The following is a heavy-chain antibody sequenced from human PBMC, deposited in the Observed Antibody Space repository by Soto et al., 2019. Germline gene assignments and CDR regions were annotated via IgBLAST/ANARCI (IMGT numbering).Heavy chain of an antibody. Sequence: PGGSLRLSCAASGFTFSSYEMNWVRQAPGKGLEWVSYISSSGSTIYYADSVKGRFTISRDNAKNSLYLQMNSLRAEDTAVYYCAREAVGSGRYGGGYFDYWGQGTLVTVSS. D-gene: IGHD6-19*01. CDR3: AREAVGSGRYGGGYFDY. V-gene: IGHV3-48*03. J-gene: IGHJ4*02. CDR2: ISSSGSTI. CDR1: GFTFSSYE.